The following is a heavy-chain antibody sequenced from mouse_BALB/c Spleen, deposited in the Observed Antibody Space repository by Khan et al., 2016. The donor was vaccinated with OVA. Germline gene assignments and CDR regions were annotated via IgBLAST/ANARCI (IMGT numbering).Heavy chain of an antibody. CDR1: GYTFTNYW. CDR3: TRWATWFFDV. D-gene: IGHD3-1*01. CDR2: IYPRGYYT. J-gene: IGHJ1*01. Sequence: VQLQQSGTELIRPGTSVKMSCKASGYTFTNYWLGWVKQRHGHGLEWIGDIYPRGYYTNYNEKFKGKANLTVDTSSNTAYMQLSSLTSEDSAVYFCTRWATWFFDVWGAGTTVTVSS. V-gene: IGHV1-63*02.